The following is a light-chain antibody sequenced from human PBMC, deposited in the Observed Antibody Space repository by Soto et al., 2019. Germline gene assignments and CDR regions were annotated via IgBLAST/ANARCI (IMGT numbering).Light chain of an antibody. V-gene: IGKV3-11*01. J-gene: IGKJ5*01. CDR3: QQRSDWPPIA. CDR2: DGS. Sequence: EILYTQSPDTLSLSPGDRATLSCRASQSINNYLAWYQQKPGQAPRLLIYDGSNRATGIPARFSGSGSGTDFTLTISSLEPEDFAVYYCQQRSDWPPIAFGQGTRLEI. CDR1: QSINNY.